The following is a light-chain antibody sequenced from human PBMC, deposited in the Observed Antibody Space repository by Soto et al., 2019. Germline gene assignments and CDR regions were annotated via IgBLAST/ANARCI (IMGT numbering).Light chain of an antibody. V-gene: IGLV2-11*01. Sequence: QSALTQPRSVSGSPGQSVTISCTGTSSDVGLYNYVSWYQQHPGKAPKLIIYDVSKRPSGVPDRFSGSKSGNTASLTISGLQAEDEADYYCSSYGGSNNLIFGGGTQLTVL. CDR2: DVS. CDR3: SSYGGSNNLI. J-gene: IGLJ7*01. CDR1: SSDVGLYNY.